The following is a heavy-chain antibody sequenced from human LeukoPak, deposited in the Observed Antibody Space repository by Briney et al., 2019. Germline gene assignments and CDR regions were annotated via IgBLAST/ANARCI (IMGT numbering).Heavy chain of an antibody. Sequence: GGSLRLSCAASGFTFSSYAMSWVRQAPGQGLEWVSAIGDSGDNTYYADSVKGRFTISRDNSKNTVYLQMITLRAEDTAVYYCAKEYTGTFSPFPSYFDNWGQGTLVTVSS. CDR2: IGDSGDNT. CDR3: AKEYTGTFSPFPSYFDN. V-gene: IGHV3-23*01. D-gene: IGHD1-26*01. CDR1: GFTFSSYA. J-gene: IGHJ4*02.